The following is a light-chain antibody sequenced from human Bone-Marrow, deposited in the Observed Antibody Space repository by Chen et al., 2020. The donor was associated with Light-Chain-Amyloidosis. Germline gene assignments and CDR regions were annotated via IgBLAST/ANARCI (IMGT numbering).Light chain of an antibody. J-gene: IGKJ2*01. CDR3: QQYNNYSPT. CDR2: KAS. Sequence: IQLTQSPSSLSASVGDRGTITCRASQSVIRWLAWYQQKPGKAPKLLIQKASSLESGVPSRFSGSGSETEFTLTISSLQPDDFATYYCQQYNNYSPTFGQGTKLEIK. V-gene: IGKV1-5*03. CDR1: QSVIRW.